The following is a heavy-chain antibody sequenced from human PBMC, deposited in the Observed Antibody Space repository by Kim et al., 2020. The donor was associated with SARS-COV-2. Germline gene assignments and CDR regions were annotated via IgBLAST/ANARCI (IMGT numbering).Heavy chain of an antibody. CDR2: ISYDGSNK. CDR1: GFTFSSYA. J-gene: IGHJ3*02. Sequence: GGSLRLSCAASGFTFSSYAMHWVRQAPGKGLEWVAVISYDGSNKYYADSVKGRFTISRDNSKNTLYLQMNSLRAEDTAVYYCARASRVVVTYDAFDIWGQGTMVTVSS. V-gene: IGHV3-30*04. CDR3: ARASRVVVTYDAFDI. D-gene: IGHD3-22*01.